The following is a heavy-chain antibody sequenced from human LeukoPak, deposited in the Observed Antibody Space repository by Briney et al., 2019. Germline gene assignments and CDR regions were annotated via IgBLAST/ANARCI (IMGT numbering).Heavy chain of an antibody. V-gene: IGHV1-69*13. CDR2: IIPIFGTA. J-gene: IGHJ5*02. CDR3: ARGTQNWFDP. CDR1: GYSFINFG. D-gene: IGHD3-10*01. Sequence: SVKVSCKASGYSFINFGLSWVRQAPGQGLEWMGGIIPIFGTANYAQKFQGRVTITADESTSTAYMELSSLRSEDTAVYYCARGTQNWFDPWGQGTLVTVSS.